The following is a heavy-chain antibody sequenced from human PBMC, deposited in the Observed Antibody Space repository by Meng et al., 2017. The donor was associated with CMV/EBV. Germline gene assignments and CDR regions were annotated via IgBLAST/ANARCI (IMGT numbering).Heavy chain of an antibody. CDR1: GFTFSDYY. V-gene: IGHV3-11*01. CDR3: AGGRSIAALYYYYGMDV. CDR2: ISSSGSTI. J-gene: IGHJ6*02. D-gene: IGHD6-6*01. Sequence: GGPLRLSCAASGFTFSDYYMSWIRQAPGKGLEWVSYISSSGSTIYYADSVKGRFTISRDNAKNSLYLQMNSLRAEDTAVYYCAGGRSIAALYYYYGMDVWGQGTTVTVSS.